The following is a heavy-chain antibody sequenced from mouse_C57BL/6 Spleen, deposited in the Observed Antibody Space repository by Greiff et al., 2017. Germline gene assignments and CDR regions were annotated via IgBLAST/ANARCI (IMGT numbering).Heavy chain of an antibody. D-gene: IGHD1-1*01. CDR2: IHPNSGST. J-gene: IGHJ4*01. CDR3: AREGVTTVVAPHYAMDY. V-gene: IGHV1-64*01. CDR1: GYTFTSYW. Sequence: QVQLQQPGAALVKPGASVKLSCKASGYTFTSYWMHWVKPRPGQGLEWIGMIHPNSGSTNYNEKFKSKATLTVDKSSSTAYMQLSSLTSEDSAVYYCAREGVTTVVAPHYAMDYWGQGTSVTVSS.